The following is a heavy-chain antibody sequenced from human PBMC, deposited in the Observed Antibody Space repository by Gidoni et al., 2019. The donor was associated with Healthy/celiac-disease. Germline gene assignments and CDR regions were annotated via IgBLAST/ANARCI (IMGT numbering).Heavy chain of an antibody. CDR1: GFNFDDYA. CDR2: SSWNSGSI. Sequence: EVQLVESGGGLVQPGRSLRLSCAASGFNFDDYAMHWVRQAPGKGLGCVSGSSWNSGSIGYADSVKCRFTISRDNAKNSLYLQMNSLRAEDTALYYCAKAAAVYYYGMDVWGQGTTVTVSS. J-gene: IGHJ6*02. D-gene: IGHD6-13*01. V-gene: IGHV3-9*01. CDR3: AKAAAVYYYGMDV.